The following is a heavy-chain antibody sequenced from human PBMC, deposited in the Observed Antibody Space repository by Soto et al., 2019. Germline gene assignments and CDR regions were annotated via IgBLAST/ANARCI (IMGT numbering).Heavy chain of an antibody. V-gene: IGHV4-39*01. CDR1: GGSISSSSYY. D-gene: IGHD2-15*01. Sequence: SETLSLTCTVSGGSISSSSYYWGWIRQPPGKGLEWIGSIYYSGSTYYNPSLKSRVTISVDTSKNQFSLKLSSVTAADTAVYYCARQDYSIFDYWGQGTLVTVSS. CDR2: IYYSGST. J-gene: IGHJ4*02. CDR3: ARQDYSIFDY.